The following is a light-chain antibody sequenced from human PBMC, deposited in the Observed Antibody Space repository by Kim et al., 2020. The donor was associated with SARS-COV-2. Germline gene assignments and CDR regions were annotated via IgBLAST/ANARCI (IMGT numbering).Light chain of an antibody. V-gene: IGLV3-19*01. J-gene: IGLJ2*01. CDR3: NSRDSSDNVI. CDR1: SLRSYY. Sequence: VALGQTGTITCKGDSLRSYYVTWYQQKTGQGPILVIYGKNNLPSGIPDRFSGSSSGNTASLTITGTQAGDEADYYCNSRDSSDNVIFGGGTQLTVL. CDR2: GKN.